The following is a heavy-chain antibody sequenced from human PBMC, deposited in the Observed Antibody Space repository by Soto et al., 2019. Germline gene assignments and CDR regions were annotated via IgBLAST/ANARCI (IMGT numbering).Heavy chain of an antibody. CDR2: IIPIFNSA. D-gene: IGHD5-12*01. Sequence: QVQLVQSGAEVKRPGSSVKVSCKASGGTFNNYALSWVRQAPGQGLGWVGGIIPIFNSANYAQKFQGRVTITADDSTSTAYMELRSLRPDDTAVYYSAREVTVASYSFYFWGQGTLVTVSS. J-gene: IGHJ4*02. V-gene: IGHV1-69*01. CDR3: AREVTVASYSFYF. CDR1: GGTFNNYA.